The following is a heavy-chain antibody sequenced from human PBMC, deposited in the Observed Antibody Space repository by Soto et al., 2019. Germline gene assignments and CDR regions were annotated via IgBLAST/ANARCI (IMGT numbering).Heavy chain of an antibody. CDR3: AHTAYYDSSGYYYGGVFDY. V-gene: IGHV2-5*01. J-gene: IGHJ4*02. Sequence: SGPTLVNPTQTLTLTCTFSGFSLSTSGVGVGWIRQPPGKALEWLALIYWNDDKRYSPSLKSRLTITKDTSKNQVVLTMTNMDPVDTATYYCAHTAYYDSSGYYYGGVFDYWGQGTLVTAPQ. D-gene: IGHD3-22*01. CDR1: GFSLSTSGVG. CDR2: IYWNDDK.